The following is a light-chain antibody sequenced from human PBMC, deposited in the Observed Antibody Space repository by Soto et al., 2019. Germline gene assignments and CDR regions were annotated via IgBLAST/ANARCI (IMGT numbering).Light chain of an antibody. V-gene: IGLV2-14*01. Sequence: QSVLTQPASVSGSPGQSITISCTGTSSDVGAYNYVSWYHHHPGQVPKLLIYEVTNRPSGVSDRFSGSKSGNTASLTISGLQAEDEADYYCSSFTSRFTFVFGTGTKVTVL. J-gene: IGLJ1*01. CDR2: EVT. CDR1: SSDVGAYNY. CDR3: SSFTSRFTFV.